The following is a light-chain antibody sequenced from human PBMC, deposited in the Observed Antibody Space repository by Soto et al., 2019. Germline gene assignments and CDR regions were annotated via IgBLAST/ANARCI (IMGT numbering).Light chain of an antibody. CDR3: QTWGTGIQV. CDR2: LNSDGSH. CDR1: SGHSSYA. V-gene: IGLV4-69*01. J-gene: IGLJ1*01. Sequence: QLVLTQSPSASASLGASVKLTWTLSSGHSSYAIAWHQQQPEKGPRYLMKLNSDGSHSKGDGIPDRFSGSSSGAERYLTISSLQSEDEADYYCQTWGTGIQVFGTGTKLTVL.